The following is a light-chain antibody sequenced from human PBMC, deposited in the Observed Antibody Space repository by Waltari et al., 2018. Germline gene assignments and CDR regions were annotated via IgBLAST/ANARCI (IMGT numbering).Light chain of an antibody. CDR3: QSYDSSLSGYV. J-gene: IGLJ1*01. CDR2: GNS. V-gene: IGLV1-40*01. CDR1: SSNIGAGYD. Sequence: QSVLTQPPSVSGAPGRRVTISCTGSSSNIGAGYDVHWYQQLPGTAPNLLIYGNSNRPSGVPDRFSGSKSGTSASLAITGLQAEDEADYYCQSYDSSLSGYVFGTGTKVTVL.